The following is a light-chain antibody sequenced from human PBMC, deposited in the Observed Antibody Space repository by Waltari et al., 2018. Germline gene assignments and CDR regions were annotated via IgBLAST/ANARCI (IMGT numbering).Light chain of an antibody. CDR2: QDN. CDR1: RLGDKY. J-gene: IGLJ2*01. CDR3: QAGDKSSVI. Sequence: SYELTQPPSVSMSPGQTASITCSGNRLGDKYTAWYQQKAGQSPVLLIYQDNKRPSGIPERFSGSNSGNTATLTITGTQTMDEADYYCQAGDKSSVIFGGGTKLTVL. V-gene: IGLV3-1*01.